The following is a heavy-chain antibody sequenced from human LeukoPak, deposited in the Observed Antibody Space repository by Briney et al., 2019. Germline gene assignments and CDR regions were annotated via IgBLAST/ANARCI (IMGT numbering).Heavy chain of an antibody. CDR1: GFTFSSYA. V-gene: IGHV3-23*01. D-gene: IGHD7-27*01. J-gene: IGHJ4*02. Sequence: GGSLRLSCAASGFTFSSYAMSWVRQAPGKGLEWVSAIRGSGDNTYYADSVKGRFTISRDNSKNTLYLQMNSLRAEDTAVYYCARGAWGGPFDYWGQGTVVTVSS. CDR3: ARGAWGGPFDY. CDR2: IRGSGDNT.